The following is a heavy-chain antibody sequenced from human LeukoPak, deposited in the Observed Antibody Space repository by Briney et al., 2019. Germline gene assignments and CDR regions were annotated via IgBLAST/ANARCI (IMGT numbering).Heavy chain of an antibody. J-gene: IGHJ5*02. V-gene: IGHV4-39*01. CDR2: IYYSGST. Sequence: SETLSLTCTVSGDSISSYYWGWIRQPPGKGLEWIGSIYYSGSTYYNPSLKSRVTISVDTSKNQFSLKLSSVTAADTAVYYCARRQDIVVVPAAMYNWFDPWGQGTLVTVSS. D-gene: IGHD2-2*01. CDR3: ARRQDIVVVPAAMYNWFDP. CDR1: GDSISSYY.